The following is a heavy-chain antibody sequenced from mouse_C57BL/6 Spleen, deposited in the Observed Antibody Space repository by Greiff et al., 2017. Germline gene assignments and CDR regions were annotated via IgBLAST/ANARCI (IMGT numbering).Heavy chain of an antibody. V-gene: IGHV1-55*01. CDR1: GYTFTSYW. J-gene: IGHJ2*01. Sequence: QVQLQQPGAALVKPGASVKMSCKASGYTFTSYWITWVKPSPGQGLEWIGDIYPGRGSTNYNEKFKGKATLTVDTSSSTAYMQLSRLTSEDSAVCDCARREPDRFDYWGQGTTLTVSS. CDR3: ARREPDRFDY. CDR2: IYPGRGST.